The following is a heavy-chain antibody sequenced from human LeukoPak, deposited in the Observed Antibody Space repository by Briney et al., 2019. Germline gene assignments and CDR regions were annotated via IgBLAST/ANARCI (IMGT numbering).Heavy chain of an antibody. CDR1: GGSISSSSHY. V-gene: IGHV4-39*01. J-gene: IGHJ5*02. D-gene: IGHD2-2*01. Sequence: SETLSLTCTVSGGSISSSSHYWGWIRQPPGKGLEWIGSIYYSGSTYYNPSLKSRVTISVDTSKNQFSLKLSSVTAADTAVYYCARLDIVVVPAAMNWFDPWGQGTLVTVSS. CDR2: IYYSGST. CDR3: ARLDIVVVPAAMNWFDP.